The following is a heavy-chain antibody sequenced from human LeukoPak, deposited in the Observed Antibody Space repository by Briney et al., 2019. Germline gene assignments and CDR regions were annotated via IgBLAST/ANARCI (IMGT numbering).Heavy chain of an antibody. J-gene: IGHJ4*02. CDR2: MYDSGST. CDR1: GGPIRSYS. CDR3: AMSSSWPALFGY. D-gene: IGHD6-13*01. V-gene: IGHV4-59*01. Sequence: PSETLSLTCTVSGGPIRSYSWSWIRQPPGRGLEWIGYMYDSGSTNYNPSLKSRVTISVDTSKNQFSLKLHSVTAADTAVCFCAMSSSWPALFGYWGQGTLVSVSS.